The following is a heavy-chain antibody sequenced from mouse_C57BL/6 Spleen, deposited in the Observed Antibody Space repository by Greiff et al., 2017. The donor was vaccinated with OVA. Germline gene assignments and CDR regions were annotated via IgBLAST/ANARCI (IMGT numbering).Heavy chain of an antibody. D-gene: IGHD4-1*01. CDR3: ARGGWDQYYFDY. Sequence: EVQLQESGPGLVKPSQSLSLTCSVTGYSITSGYYWNWIRQFPGNKLEWMGYISYDGSNNYNPSLKNRISITRDTSKNQFFLKLNSVTTEDTATYYCARGGWDQYYFDYWGQGTTLTVSS. V-gene: IGHV3-6*01. J-gene: IGHJ2*01. CDR1: GYSITSGYY. CDR2: ISYDGSN.